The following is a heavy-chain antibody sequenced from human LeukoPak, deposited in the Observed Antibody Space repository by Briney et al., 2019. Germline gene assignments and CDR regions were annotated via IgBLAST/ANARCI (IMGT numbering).Heavy chain of an antibody. CDR1: GGSFSGYY. D-gene: IGHD2-2*02. CDR3: ARGKRYCSSTSCYRRVYYYYYMDV. V-gene: IGHV4-34*01. J-gene: IGHJ6*03. Sequence: PETLSLTCAVYGGSFSGYYWSWIRQPPGKGLEWIGEINHSGSTNYNPSLKSRVTISVDTSKNQFSLKLSSVTAADTAVYYCARGKRYCSSTSCYRRVYYYYYMDVWGKGTTVTVSS. CDR2: INHSGST.